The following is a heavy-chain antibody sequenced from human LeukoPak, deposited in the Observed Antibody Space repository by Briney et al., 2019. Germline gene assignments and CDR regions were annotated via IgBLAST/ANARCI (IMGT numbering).Heavy chain of an antibody. CDR3: VSFYETY. D-gene: IGHD2/OR15-2a*01. J-gene: IGHJ4*02. Sequence: GGPLRLSCVASGNYWMHWVRQAPGKGLVWVSHINSDGSWTSYADSVKGRFTISKDNAKNTVYLQMNSLRAEDTAVYYCVSFYETYWGRGTLVTVSS. CDR2: INSDGSWT. V-gene: IGHV3-74*01. CDR1: GNYW.